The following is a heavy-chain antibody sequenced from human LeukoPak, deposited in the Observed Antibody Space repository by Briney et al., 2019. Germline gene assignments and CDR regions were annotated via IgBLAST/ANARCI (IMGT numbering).Heavy chain of an antibody. CDR3: ARGGDSSCGYYQHDY. CDR2: INPSGGST. V-gene: IGHV1-46*01. J-gene: IGHJ4*02. Sequence: ASVKVSCKASGYTFTSYYMHWVRQAPGQGLEWVGIINPSGGSTSYAQKFQGRVTMTRDTSTSTVYKELSSLRSEDTAVYYCARGGDSSCGYYQHDYWGQGTLVTVSS. D-gene: IGHD3-22*01. CDR1: GYTFTSYY.